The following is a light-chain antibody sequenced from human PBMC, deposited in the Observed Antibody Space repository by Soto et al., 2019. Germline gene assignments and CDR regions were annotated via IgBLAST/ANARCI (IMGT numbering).Light chain of an antibody. CDR1: QSISSY. CDR2: AAS. CDR3: QQSYSTWT. Sequence: DIQMTQAPSSLSASVVYRVTITCRASQSISSYLNWYQQKPGKAPKLLIYAASSLQSGVPSRFSGSGSGTDFTLTISSLQPEDFATYYCQQSYSTWTFGQGTKVDIK. J-gene: IGKJ1*01. V-gene: IGKV1-39*01.